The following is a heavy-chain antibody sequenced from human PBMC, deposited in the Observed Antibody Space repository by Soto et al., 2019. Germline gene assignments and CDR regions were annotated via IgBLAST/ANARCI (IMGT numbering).Heavy chain of an antibody. V-gene: IGHV3-7*05. Sequence: GGSLRLSCAASGFIFSSYWMSWVRQAPGKGLEWVANISPGGCETYYRDSVKGRFTISRDNAKNTLYLQMNSLRAEDTAVYYCAKTVVVAAAKSAFDIWGQGTMVTVSS. CDR2: ISPGGCET. CDR3: AKTVVVAAAKSAFDI. D-gene: IGHD2-15*01. J-gene: IGHJ3*02. CDR1: GFIFSSYW.